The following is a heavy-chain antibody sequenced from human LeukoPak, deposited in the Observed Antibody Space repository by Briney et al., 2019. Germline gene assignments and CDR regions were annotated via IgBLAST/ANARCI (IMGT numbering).Heavy chain of an antibody. Sequence: PGGSLRLSCAASGFTFSSYAMHWVRQAPGKGLEWVAVISYDGSNKYYADSVKGRFTISRDNSKNTLYLQMNSLRAEDTVVYYCARDSRFGELLPFDYWGQGTLVTVSS. V-gene: IGHV3-30-3*01. J-gene: IGHJ4*02. CDR1: GFTFSSYA. D-gene: IGHD3-10*01. CDR2: ISYDGSNK. CDR3: ARDSRFGELLPFDY.